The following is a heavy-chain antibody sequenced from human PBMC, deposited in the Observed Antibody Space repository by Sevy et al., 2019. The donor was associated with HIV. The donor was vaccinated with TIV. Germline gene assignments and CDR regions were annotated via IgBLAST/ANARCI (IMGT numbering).Heavy chain of an antibody. D-gene: IGHD3-16*01. J-gene: IGHJ4*02. CDR2: ISHSGAT. V-gene: IGHV4-34*01. Sequence: SETLSLTCAVRGGSIGGYYWSWIRQAPGKGPEWIGEISHSGATNYSPSLASRVTISVDTSNNQLSLRLTSLTAADSGKYFCARGREVATLLGFFDTWGPGTLVNVSS. CDR3: ARGREVATLLGFFDT. CDR1: GGSIGGYY.